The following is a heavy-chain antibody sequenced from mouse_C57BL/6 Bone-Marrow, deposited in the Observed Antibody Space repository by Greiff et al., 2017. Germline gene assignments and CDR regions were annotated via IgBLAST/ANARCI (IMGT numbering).Heavy chain of an antibody. CDR3: TTGYYGSSYGY. CDR2: IDPENGDT. Sequence: EVQLQESGAELVRPGASVKLSCTASGFNIKDDYMHWVKQRPEQGLAWIGWIDPENGDTEYASKFQGKATITADTSSNTAYLQLSSLTSEDTAVYYCTTGYYGSSYGYWGQGTTLTVSS. CDR1: GFNIKDDY. D-gene: IGHD1-1*01. J-gene: IGHJ2*01. V-gene: IGHV14-4*01.